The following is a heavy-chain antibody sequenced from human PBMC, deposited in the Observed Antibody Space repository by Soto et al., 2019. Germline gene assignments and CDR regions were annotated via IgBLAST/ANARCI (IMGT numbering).Heavy chain of an antibody. CDR3: ARELFQFGPRVGTFDI. V-gene: IGHV4-59*01. J-gene: IGHJ3*02. Sequence: NPTETLYLTCTASGGSTSIFSWRWIRHVPGKRLEWIAFIYKSGTTNYNPSLGSRVTVSVDTSKNKFSLKLTSVTAADTAVYYCARELFQFGPRVGTFDIWGPGTMVTVSS. CDR1: GGSTSIFS. CDR2: IYKSGTT. D-gene: IGHD3-16*01.